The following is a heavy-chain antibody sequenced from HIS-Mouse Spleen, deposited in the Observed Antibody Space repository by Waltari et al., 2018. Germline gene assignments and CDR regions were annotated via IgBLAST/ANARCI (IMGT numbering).Heavy chain of an antibody. J-gene: IGHJ3*02. CDR2: ISSSSSYI. Sequence: EVQLVQSGGGLVKPGGSLRLSCAASGFTFSRDSMNWVRQAPGKGLGWFSSISSSSSYIYYADSVKGRFTISRDNAKNSLYLQMNSLRAEDTAVYYCARRLLTGDAFDIWGQGTMVTVSS. CDR1: GFTFSRDS. CDR3: ARRLLTGDAFDI. V-gene: IGHV3-21*01. D-gene: IGHD7-27*01.